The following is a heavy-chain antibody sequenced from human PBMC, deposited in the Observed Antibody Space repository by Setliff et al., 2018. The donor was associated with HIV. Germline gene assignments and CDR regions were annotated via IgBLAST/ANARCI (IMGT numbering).Heavy chain of an antibody. Sequence: PSETLSLTCAVSDYSISSGNYYWSWIRQHPGKGLEWIGYIHYSGNTYNNPSLNSRISISVDMSKNKFSLKLSSLTAADTAVYYCARGGLGVVTSFDSWGPGTLVTVSS. J-gene: IGHJ4*02. CDR3: ARGGLGVVTSFDS. CDR2: IHYSGNT. CDR1: DYSISSGNYY. V-gene: IGHV4-31*11. D-gene: IGHD3-3*01.